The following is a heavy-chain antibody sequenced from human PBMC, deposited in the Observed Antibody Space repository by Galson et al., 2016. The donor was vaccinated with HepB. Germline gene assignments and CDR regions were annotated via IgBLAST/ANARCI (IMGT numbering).Heavy chain of an antibody. V-gene: IGHV1-69*13. CDR1: GDTFISYG. J-gene: IGHJ6*03. Sequence: SVKVSCKASGDTFISYGITWVRQAPGQGLEWMGGVIPMFGAAYNPQKFQGRVTISAEESTSTAYLELRSLRSGDTAVYFGARQNTNYWYMDVWGSGTTVTVSS. CDR2: VIPMFGAA. CDR3: ARQNTNYWYMDV. D-gene: IGHD3-3*01.